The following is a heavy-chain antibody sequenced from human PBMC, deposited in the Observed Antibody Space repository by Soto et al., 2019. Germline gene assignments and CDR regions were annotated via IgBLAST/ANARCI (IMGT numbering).Heavy chain of an antibody. CDR3: VREAPYSSGWYYFDY. CDR1: GGSVSSGSYY. CDR2: IYYSGST. J-gene: IGHJ4*02. D-gene: IGHD6-19*01. Sequence: SETLSLTCTVSGGSVSSGSYYWSWIRQPPGKGLEWIGYIYYSGSTNYNPSLKSRVIISVDTSKNQFSLKLASVTAADTAVYYCVREAPYSSGWYYFDYWGQGTLVTVSS. V-gene: IGHV4-61*01.